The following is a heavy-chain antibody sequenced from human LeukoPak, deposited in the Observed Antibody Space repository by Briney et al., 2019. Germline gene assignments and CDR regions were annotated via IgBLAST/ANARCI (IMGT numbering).Heavy chain of an antibody. CDR2: IYSGGST. CDR3: ARIISSWVYFDY. CDR1: GFTVSSNY. J-gene: IGHJ4*02. D-gene: IGHD6-13*01. Sequence: GRSLRLSCAASGFTVSSNYMSWVRQAPGKGLEWVSVIYSGGSTYYADSVKGRFTISRDNSKNTLYLQMNSLRAEDTAVYYCARIISSWVYFDYWGQGTLVTVSS. V-gene: IGHV3-66*01.